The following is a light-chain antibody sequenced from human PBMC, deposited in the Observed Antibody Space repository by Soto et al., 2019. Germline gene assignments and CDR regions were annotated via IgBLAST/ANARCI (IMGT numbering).Light chain of an antibody. CDR2: EVT. CDR3: SSYAGSNNVL. J-gene: IGLJ2*01. Sequence: QSVLTQPPSASGSPGQSVTISCSGTSIDVGGYNYVSWYQQHPDKAPKLMIYEVTKRPSGVPDRFSGSKSGNTASLTVSGLQAEDEADYYCSSYAGSNNVLFGGGTKLTVL. CDR1: SIDVGGYNY. V-gene: IGLV2-8*01.